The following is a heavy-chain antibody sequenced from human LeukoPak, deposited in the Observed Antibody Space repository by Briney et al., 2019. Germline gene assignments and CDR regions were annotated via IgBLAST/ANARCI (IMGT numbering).Heavy chain of an antibody. CDR2: ISYDGSNK. CDR1: GFTFSSCA. J-gene: IGHJ4*02. Sequence: PGGSLRLSCAASGFTFSSCAMHWVRQAPGKGLEWVAVISYDGSNKYYADSVKGRFTISRDNSKNTLYLQMNSLRAEDTAVYYCARSRYSSSWYGYWGQGTLVTVSS. CDR3: ARSRYSSSWYGY. D-gene: IGHD6-13*01. V-gene: IGHV3-30-3*01.